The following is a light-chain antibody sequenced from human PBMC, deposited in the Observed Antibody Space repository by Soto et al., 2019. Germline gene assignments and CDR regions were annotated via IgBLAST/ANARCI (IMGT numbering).Light chain of an antibody. CDR1: QTISSS. CDR3: QQYNYWPLT. CDR2: VES. J-gene: IGKJ4*01. Sequence: EIVMSQSPATLSVSPGERATLSCRASQTISSSYIAWYQQKPGQAPRLLIYVESTRATGIPARFSGSGSGTEFTLTITSLQSEDFAVYSCQQYNYWPLTFGGGTRVEIK. V-gene: IGKV3-15*01.